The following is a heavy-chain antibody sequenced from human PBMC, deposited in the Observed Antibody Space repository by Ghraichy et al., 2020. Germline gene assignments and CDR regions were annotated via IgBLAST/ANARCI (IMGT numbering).Heavy chain of an antibody. CDR3: ARGVYYGSGSPFDY. J-gene: IGHJ4*02. D-gene: IGHD3-10*01. Sequence: SVKVSCKASGYTFTGYYMHWVRQAPGQGLEWMGWINPNSGGTNYAQKFQGRVTMTRDTSISTAYMELSRLRSDDTAVYYCARGVYYGSGSPFDYWGQGTLVTVSS. CDR1: GYTFTGYY. V-gene: IGHV1-2*02. CDR2: INPNSGGT.